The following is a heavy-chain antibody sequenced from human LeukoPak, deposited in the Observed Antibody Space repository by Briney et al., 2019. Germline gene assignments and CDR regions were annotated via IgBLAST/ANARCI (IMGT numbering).Heavy chain of an antibody. CDR2: IYYSGST. CDR3: ARILGYCSGGSCYPGSSGYYGGDYLDY. D-gene: IGHD2-15*01. Sequence: SETLSLTCTVSGGSISSSSYYWGWIRQPPGKGLEWIGSIYYSGSTYYNPSLKSRATISVDTSKNQFSLKLSSVTAADTAVYYCARILGYCSGGSCYPGSSGYYGGDYLDYWGQGTLVTVSS. V-gene: IGHV4-39*07. J-gene: IGHJ4*02. CDR1: GGSISSSSYY.